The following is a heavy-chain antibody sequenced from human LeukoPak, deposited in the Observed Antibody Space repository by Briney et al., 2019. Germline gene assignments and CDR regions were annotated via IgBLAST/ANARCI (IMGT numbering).Heavy chain of an antibody. V-gene: IGHV3-23*01. CDR1: GFIFSNYA. Sequence: PGGSLRLSCAASGFIFSNYAMYCVRQAPGKGLEWVSAISGRSDNTYYADSVKGRFTLSRDSSKNTLYLQMNSLRADDTAVYYCAKWGDYDVLTGYYVSDFWGQGTLVTVSS. D-gene: IGHD3-9*01. CDR3: AKWGDYDVLTGYYVSDF. J-gene: IGHJ4*02. CDR2: ISGRSDNT.